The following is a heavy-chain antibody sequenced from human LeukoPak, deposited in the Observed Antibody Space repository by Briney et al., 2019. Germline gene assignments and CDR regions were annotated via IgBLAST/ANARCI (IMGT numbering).Heavy chain of an antibody. Sequence: GGSLRLSCAASGFTFSNYGMHWVRQAPGKGLEWVAVIWYDGSNKYYADSVKGRFTISRDNSKNTLYLQMNSLRAEDTAVYYCARDHYYDSSGYNDYWGQGTLVTVSS. CDR2: IWYDGSNK. CDR1: GFTFSNYG. D-gene: IGHD3-22*01. J-gene: IGHJ4*02. V-gene: IGHV3-33*08. CDR3: ARDHYYDSSGYNDY.